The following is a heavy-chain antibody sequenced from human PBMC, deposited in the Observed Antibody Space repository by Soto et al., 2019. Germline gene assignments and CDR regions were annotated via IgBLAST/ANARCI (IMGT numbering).Heavy chain of an antibody. CDR1: GYTFTGYY. CDR2: INPNSGGT. V-gene: IGHV1-2*02. D-gene: IGHD1-1*01. Sequence: GASVKVSCKASGYTFTGYYMHWVRQAPGQGLEWMGWINPNSGGTNYAQKFQGRVTMTRDTSISTAYMELSRLRSDDTAVYYCARGATGTPSNDAFDIWGQGTMVTVSS. CDR3: ARGATGTPSNDAFDI. J-gene: IGHJ3*02.